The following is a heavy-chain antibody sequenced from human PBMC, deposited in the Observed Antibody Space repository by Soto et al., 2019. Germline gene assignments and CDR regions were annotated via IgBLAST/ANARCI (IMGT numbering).Heavy chain of an antibody. Sequence: GGSLILSCAASGFTFSSYGMHWVRQAPGKGLEWVAVIWYDGSNKYYADSVKGRFTISRDNSKNTLYLQMNSLRAEDTAVYYCARRFSNYYYYYYMDVWGKGTTVTVSS. J-gene: IGHJ6*03. CDR3: ARRFSNYYYYYYMDV. D-gene: IGHD4-4*01. CDR1: GFTFSSYG. V-gene: IGHV3-33*01. CDR2: IWYDGSNK.